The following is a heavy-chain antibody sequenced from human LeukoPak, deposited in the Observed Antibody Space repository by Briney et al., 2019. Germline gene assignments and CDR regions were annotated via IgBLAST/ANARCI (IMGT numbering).Heavy chain of an antibody. CDR1: GFDFATYW. D-gene: IGHD6-13*01. CDR3: ARGTSTAPGIDY. V-gene: IGHV3-74*01. Sequence: GGSLRLSCASSGFDFATYWMFWVRQAPGKGRVWVAQINSDGSGATYGDSAKGRFSISRDNAKNTLFLYRSGLRAEDTAVYYCARGTSTAPGIDYWGQGTLVAVSS. CDR2: INSDGSGA. J-gene: IGHJ4*02.